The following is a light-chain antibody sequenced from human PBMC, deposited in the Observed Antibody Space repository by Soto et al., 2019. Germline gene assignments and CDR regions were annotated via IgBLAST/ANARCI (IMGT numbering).Light chain of an antibody. CDR3: QQYNSSPYT. CDR1: QSISIW. CDR2: KAS. V-gene: IGKV1-5*03. Sequence: DIPMTQSPSTLSASVGDRVTITCRASQSISIWLAWYQQKPGKAPKLLIYKASSLESGVPSRFSGSGSGTEFTLTISSLQPDDFATYYCQQYNSSPYTFGQGTKLEIK. J-gene: IGKJ2*01.